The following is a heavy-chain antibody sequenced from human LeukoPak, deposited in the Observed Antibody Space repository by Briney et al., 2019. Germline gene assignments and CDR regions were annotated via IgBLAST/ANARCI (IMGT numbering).Heavy chain of an antibody. Sequence: PSETLSLTCTVSGGSISGYYWSWFRQPPGMGLEWIGYIYYSGSTNYNPSLKSRVTISVDTSKNQFSLKLSSVTAADTAVYYCARPPAQEQLAPFEHWGQGTLVTVFS. J-gene: IGHJ1*01. CDR2: IYYSGST. CDR3: ARPPAQEQLAPFEH. D-gene: IGHD6-13*01. V-gene: IGHV4-59*08. CDR1: GGSISGYY.